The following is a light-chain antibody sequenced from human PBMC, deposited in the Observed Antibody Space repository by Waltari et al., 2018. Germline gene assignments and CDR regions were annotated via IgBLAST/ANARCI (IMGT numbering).Light chain of an antibody. CDR3: CSCAGRVSSVL. CDR1: SSDVGSYNL. J-gene: IGLJ3*02. Sequence: QSALTQPASVSGSPGQSLTISCTGTSSDVGSYNLVPWYQQHPGKAPKLIIYEVSQRTSAVSTSFAGSMSRTTASLTVSGLQAEAEPDFHCCSCAGRVSSVLFGTGTKLTVL. CDR2: EVS. V-gene: IGLV2-23*02.